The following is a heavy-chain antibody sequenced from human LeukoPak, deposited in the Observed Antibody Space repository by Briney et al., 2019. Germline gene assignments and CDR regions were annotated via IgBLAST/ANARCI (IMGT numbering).Heavy chain of an antibody. CDR2: IYTSWST. D-gene: IGHD4-23*01. V-gene: IGHV4-4*07. CDR1: GGSISSYY. CDR3: ARDIYGGNSYYFDY. J-gene: IGHJ4*02. Sequence: SETLSLTCTVSGGSISSYYWSWIRQPAGKGLEWIGRIYTSWSTNYNPSLKSRVTISVDTSKNQFSLKLSSVTAADTAVYYCARDIYGGNSYYFDYWGQGTLVTVSS.